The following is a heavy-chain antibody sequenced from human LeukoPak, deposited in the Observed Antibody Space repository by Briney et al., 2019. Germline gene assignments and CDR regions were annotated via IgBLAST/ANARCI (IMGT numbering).Heavy chain of an antibody. CDR3: ARVRADGYGYFDY. D-gene: IGHD3-10*01. CDR1: GFTFSSYG. V-gene: IGHV3-33*01. J-gene: IGHJ4*02. Sequence: PGRSLRLSCAASGFTFSSYGMHWVRQAPGKGLEWVAVIWYDGSNKYYADSVKGRFTISRDNSKNTLYLQMNSLRAEDTAAYYCARVRADGYGYFDYWGQGTLVTDSS. CDR2: IWYDGSNK.